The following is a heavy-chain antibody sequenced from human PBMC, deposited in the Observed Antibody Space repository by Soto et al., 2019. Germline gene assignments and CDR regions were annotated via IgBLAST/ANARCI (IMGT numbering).Heavy chain of an antibody. CDR1: GFTFSRYW. CDR3: AKDLLLGQSDS. CDR2: INTDGTNT. V-gene: IGHV3-74*03. D-gene: IGHD2-15*01. Sequence: EVQLVESGGGLVQPGGSLRLSCAVSGFTFSRYWMHWFRQDPGNGLVWVSSINTDGTNTQYADSVRGRFTVSRDNAKNTVYLQMLSLRSEETTVYYWAKDLLLGQSDSWGQGTLVVVSS. J-gene: IGHJ4*02.